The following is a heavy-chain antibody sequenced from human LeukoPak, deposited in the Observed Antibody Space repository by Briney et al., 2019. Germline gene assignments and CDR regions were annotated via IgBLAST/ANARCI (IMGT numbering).Heavy chain of an antibody. Sequence: SETLSLTCTVSGGSIKRYYWNWIRQPAGKGLEWVGRISGSRTTNYNPSLKSRVTMSVDTSKNQFSLKLSSVTAADSAVYYCARDSGSGNYEAWGLGTLVTVSS. J-gene: IGHJ5*02. CDR2: ISGSRTT. CDR1: GGSIKRYY. CDR3: ARDSGSGNYEA. D-gene: IGHD3-10*01. V-gene: IGHV4-4*07.